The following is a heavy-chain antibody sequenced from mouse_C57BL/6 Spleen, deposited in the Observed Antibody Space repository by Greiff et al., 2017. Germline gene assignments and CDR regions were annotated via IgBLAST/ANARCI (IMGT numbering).Heavy chain of an antibody. V-gene: IGHV1-55*01. J-gene: IGHJ4*01. D-gene: IGHD4-1*01. CDR2: IYPGSGST. Sequence: VQLQQPGAELVKPGASVKMSCKASGYTFTSYWITWVKQRPGQGLEWIGDIYPGSGSTNYNEKFKSKATLTVDTSSSTAYMQLSSLTSEDSAVYYCARRGGTGGYAMDYWGQGTSVTVSS. CDR3: ARRGGTGGYAMDY. CDR1: GYTFTSYW.